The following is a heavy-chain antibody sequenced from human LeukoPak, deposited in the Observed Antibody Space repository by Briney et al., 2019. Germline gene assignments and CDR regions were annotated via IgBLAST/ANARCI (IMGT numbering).Heavy chain of an antibody. V-gene: IGHV3-21*03. CDR1: GFTFTIYA. Sequence: GGSLRLSCAASGFTFTIYAMSWVRQAPGRGLEWVSTISGSSSYIDYADSVKGRFTISRDNAKNSLFLQMNSLRAEDTAVYYCARNQYWGQGTLVTVSS. CDR3: ARNQY. J-gene: IGHJ4*02. CDR2: ISGSSSYI.